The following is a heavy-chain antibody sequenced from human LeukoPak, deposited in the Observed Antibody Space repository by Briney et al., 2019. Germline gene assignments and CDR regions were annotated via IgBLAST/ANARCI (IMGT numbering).Heavy chain of an antibody. CDR2: ISSSSSYI. J-gene: IGHJ4*02. CDR1: GFTFRSYS. CDR3: ARDEVRGVAFDY. V-gene: IGHV3-21*01. Sequence: GGSLRLSCAAYGFTFRSYSMNWVRQAPGKGLEWVSSISSSSSYIYYADSVKGRFTISRDNAKNSLYLQMNSLRAEDTAVYYCARDEVRGVAFDYWGQGTLVTVSS. D-gene: IGHD3-10*01.